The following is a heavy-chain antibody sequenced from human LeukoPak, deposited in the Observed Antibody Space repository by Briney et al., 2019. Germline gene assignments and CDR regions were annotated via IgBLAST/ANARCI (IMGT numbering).Heavy chain of an antibody. CDR2: ISPSSGAAYESI. CDR3: ARGWGGYSSYPPDY. J-gene: IGHJ4*02. V-gene: IGHV3-48*01. CDR1: GFSLSDYN. D-gene: IGHD5-12*01. Sequence: GGSLRLSCAASGFSLSDYNMIWVRQAPGMGLKWISYISPSSGAAYESIYYSISAKGRFTISRDIASNSLLLQMSSLRVEDTAVYYCARGWGGYSSYPPDYWGQGTLVIVSS.